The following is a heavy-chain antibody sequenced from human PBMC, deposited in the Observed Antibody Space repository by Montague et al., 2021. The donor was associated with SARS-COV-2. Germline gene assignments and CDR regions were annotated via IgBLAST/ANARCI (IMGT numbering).Heavy chain of an antibody. Sequence: PALVKPTQTLTLTCTFSGFSLSTSGMCVSWIRQPPGKALEWLARIDWDDDKYYSTSLKTRLTNSKDTSKNQVVLTMTNMDPVDTATYYCARTAGTDYTGYYYYAMDVWGQGTTVTVSS. J-gene: IGHJ6*02. CDR3: ARTAGTDYTGYYYYAMDV. D-gene: IGHD3-10*01. CDR1: GFSLSTSGMC. V-gene: IGHV2-70*11. CDR2: IDWDDDK.